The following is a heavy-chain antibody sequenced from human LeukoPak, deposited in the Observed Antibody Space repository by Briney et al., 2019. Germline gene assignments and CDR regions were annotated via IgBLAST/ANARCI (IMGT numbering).Heavy chain of an antibody. CDR2: IGGRGDTT. D-gene: IGHD1-1*01. CDR1: GFTFTNFA. J-gene: IGHJ4*02. V-gene: IGHV3-23*01. Sequence: GGSLRLSCSASGFTFTNFAMSWVRQAPGKGLEWVSTIGGRGDTTFYADSVKGRFTISRDNSKNTLYLQMNSLRAEDTADYYCAKVLPGPFHYWGQGTLVTVSS. CDR3: AKVLPGPFHY.